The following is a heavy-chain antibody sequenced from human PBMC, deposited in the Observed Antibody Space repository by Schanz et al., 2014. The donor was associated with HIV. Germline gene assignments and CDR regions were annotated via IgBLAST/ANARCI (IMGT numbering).Heavy chain of an antibody. J-gene: IGHJ5*02. CDR1: GYTFSRSA. CDR3: ARDLNRWRDGSEKWFDT. Sequence: QVQLVQSGPEVAQPGASVKVSCKASGYTFSRSAISWVRQAPGQGLEWMGWISGKNGETNYAQNFQGRVTMTTDTSASTTYMELTSLRSADTAMYYCARDLNRWRDGSEKWFDTWGQGTLVTVSS. V-gene: IGHV1-18*01. CDR2: ISGKNGET. D-gene: IGHD2-15*01.